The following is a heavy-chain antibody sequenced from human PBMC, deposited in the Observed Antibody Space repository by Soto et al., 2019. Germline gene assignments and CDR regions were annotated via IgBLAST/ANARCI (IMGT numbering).Heavy chain of an antibody. Sequence: SETLSLTCAVYGGSFSGYYWSWIRQPPGKGLEWIGEINHSGSTNYNPSLKSRVTISVDTSKNQFSLKLSSVTAADTAVYYCAITASGAVAGTGSGYWGQGTLVTVSS. D-gene: IGHD6-19*01. CDR2: INHSGST. CDR1: GGSFSGYY. V-gene: IGHV4-34*01. J-gene: IGHJ4*02. CDR3: AITASGAVAGTGSGY.